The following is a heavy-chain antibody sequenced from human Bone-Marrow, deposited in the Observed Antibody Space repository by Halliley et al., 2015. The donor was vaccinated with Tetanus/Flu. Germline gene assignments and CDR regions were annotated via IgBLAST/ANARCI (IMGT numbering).Heavy chain of an antibody. J-gene: IGHJ4*02. Sequence: TLSLTCTVSGDSISSTAYFWSWIRLHPGKGLEWIGHIFYAGSTYYNPSLKSRATISVDRSSNQFSLKLSSVTAADTALYYCATYRAGAAGQGFWGQGTLVTVSS. CDR3: ATYRAGAAGQGF. CDR2: IFYAGST. D-gene: IGHD6-13*01. CDR1: GDSISSTAYF. V-gene: IGHV4-31*03.